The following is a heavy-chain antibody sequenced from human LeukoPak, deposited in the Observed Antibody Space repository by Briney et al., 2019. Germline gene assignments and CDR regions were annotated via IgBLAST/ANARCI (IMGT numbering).Heavy chain of an antibody. CDR1: GFTFSSYA. D-gene: IGHD3-3*01. CDR3: ARDVHGYYDFWSGSTGFDY. CDR2: ISSSSSTI. V-gene: IGHV3-48*01. J-gene: IGHJ4*02. Sequence: QPGGSLRLSCAASGFTFSSYAMSWVRQAPGKGLEWVSYISSSSSTIYYADSVKGRFTISRDNAKNSLYLQMNSLRAEDTAVYYCARDVHGYYDFWSGSTGFDYWGQGTLVTVSS.